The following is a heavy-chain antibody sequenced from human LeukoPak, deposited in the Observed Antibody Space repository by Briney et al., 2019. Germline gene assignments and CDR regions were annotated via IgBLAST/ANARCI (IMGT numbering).Heavy chain of an antibody. CDR3: ARDSRVVAFDI. J-gene: IGHJ3*02. V-gene: IGHV4-59*01. CDR2: IYYSGST. Sequence: SETLSLTCTVSGVSISSYYWSWIRQPPGKGLEWIGYIYYSGSTNYNPSLKSRVTISVDTSKNQFSLKLSSVTAADTAVYYCARDSRVVAFDIWGQGTMVTVSS. D-gene: IGHD2-15*01. CDR1: GVSISSYY.